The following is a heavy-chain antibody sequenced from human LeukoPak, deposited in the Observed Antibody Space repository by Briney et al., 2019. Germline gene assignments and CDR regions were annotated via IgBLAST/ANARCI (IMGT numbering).Heavy chain of an antibody. J-gene: IGHJ4*02. V-gene: IGHV3-21*01. CDR3: ARGPQFCSGGSCYGYYFDY. CDR1: GSTFSSYS. D-gene: IGHD2-15*01. CDR2: SSISGSYI. Sequence: PGGSLRLSCAASGSTFSSYSMNWVRQPPGKGLEWVSSSSISGSYIYYADSVKGRFSISRDSAKNSLYLQMNSLRADDTAVYYCARGPQFCSGGSCYGYYFDYWGQGTLVTVSS.